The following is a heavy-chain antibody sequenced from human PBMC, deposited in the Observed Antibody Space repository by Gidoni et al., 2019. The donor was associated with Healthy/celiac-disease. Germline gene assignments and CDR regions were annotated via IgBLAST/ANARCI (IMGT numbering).Heavy chain of an antibody. CDR2: ISYDGSNK. J-gene: IGHJ4*02. Sequence: QVQLVESGGGVVKTGRALRLSCAASGFTLSSYAMHGVRQAPGKGREWLAVISYDGSNKYYADSVKGRFTISRDNSKNTLYLQMNSLRAEDTAVYYCARSKGDDGTDYWGQGTLVTVSS. CDR1: GFTLSSYA. CDR3: ARSKGDDGTDY. D-gene: IGHD3-16*01. V-gene: IGHV3-30*04.